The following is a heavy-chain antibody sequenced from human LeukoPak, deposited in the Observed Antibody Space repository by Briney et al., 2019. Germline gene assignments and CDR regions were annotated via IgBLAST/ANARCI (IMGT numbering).Heavy chain of an antibody. CDR1: GYTFTGYY. CDR2: INPNSGGT. D-gene: IGHD3-16*01. Sequence: ASVKVSCKASGYTFTGYYMHWVRQAPGQGLEWMGWINPNSGGTNYAQKFQGRVTMTRDTSISTAYMELSRLRSDDTAVYYCARDLEYPFVGAFDIWGQGTMVTVSS. CDR3: ARDLEYPFVGAFDI. V-gene: IGHV1-2*02. J-gene: IGHJ3*02.